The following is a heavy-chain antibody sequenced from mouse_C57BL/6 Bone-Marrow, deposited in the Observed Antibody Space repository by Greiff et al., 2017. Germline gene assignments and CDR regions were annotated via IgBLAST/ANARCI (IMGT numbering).Heavy chain of an antibody. J-gene: IGHJ3*01. D-gene: IGHD2-4*01. V-gene: IGHV14-4*01. Sequence: EVQLQQSGAELVRPGASVKLSCTASGFNIKDDYMHWVKQRPEQGLEWIGWIDPENGDTEYASKFQGKATITADTSSNTAYLQLSSLTSEDTAVYYGTTIYYDYDWFAYWGQGTLVTVSA. CDR2: IDPENGDT. CDR3: TTIYYDYDWFAY. CDR1: GFNIKDDY.